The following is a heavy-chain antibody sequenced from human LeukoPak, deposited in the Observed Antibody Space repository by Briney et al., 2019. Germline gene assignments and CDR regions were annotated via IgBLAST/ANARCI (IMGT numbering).Heavy chain of an antibody. D-gene: IGHD6-19*01. CDR1: GGSFSGYF. Sequence: PSETLSLTCAVHGGSFSGYFWIWIRQPPGKGLEWIGEINDSGSTNYNPSLKSRVTMSVDTSKNQFSLKLSSVTAADTAVYYCARGVAVAKRGDYFDYWGQGTLVSVSS. J-gene: IGHJ4*02. CDR3: ARGVAVAKRGDYFDY. V-gene: IGHV4-34*01. CDR2: INDSGST.